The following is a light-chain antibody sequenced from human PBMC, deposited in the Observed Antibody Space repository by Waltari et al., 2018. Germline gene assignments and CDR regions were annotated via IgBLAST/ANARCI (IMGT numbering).Light chain of an antibody. J-gene: IGKJ2*01. CDR3: QQYNSYPYT. CDR1: QSISIW. Sequence: DIQMTQSPSTLSASVGDIVTITCRASQSISIWLAWYQQKPGKAPKLLIYDASILESGVPSRFSGSGSGTECTLIISSLQPDDSATYYCQQYNSYPYTFGQGTKLEIK. CDR2: DAS. V-gene: IGKV1-5*01.